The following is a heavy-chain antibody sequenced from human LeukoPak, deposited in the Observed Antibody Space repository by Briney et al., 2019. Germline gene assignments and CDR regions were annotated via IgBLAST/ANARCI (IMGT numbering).Heavy chain of an antibody. V-gene: IGHV4-30-2*01. CDR1: VGSISSGGYS. J-gene: IGHJ6*04. CDR2: IYHSGST. Sequence: SETLSLTCAVSVGSISSGGYSWSWIRQPPGKGLEWIGYIYHSGSTYYNPSLKSRVTISVDRSKNQFSLKLSSVTAADTAVYYCARALGYCSGGSCYSGGMDVWGKGTTVTVSS. D-gene: IGHD2-15*01. CDR3: ARALGYCSGGSCYSGGMDV.